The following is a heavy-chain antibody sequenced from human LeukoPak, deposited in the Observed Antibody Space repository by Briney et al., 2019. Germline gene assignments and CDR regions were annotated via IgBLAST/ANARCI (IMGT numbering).Heavy chain of an antibody. CDR1: GGTFSSYA. D-gene: IGHD2-15*01. Sequence: SVKVSCKASGGTFSSYAISWVRQAPGQGLEWMGGIIPIFGTANYAQKFQGRVTITADESTSTAYMELSSLRSGDTAVYYCAREGEYCSGGSCDKSDYWGQEPWSPSPQ. CDR2: IIPIFGTA. CDR3: AREGEYCSGGSCDKSDY. V-gene: IGHV1-69*01. J-gene: IGHJ4*01.